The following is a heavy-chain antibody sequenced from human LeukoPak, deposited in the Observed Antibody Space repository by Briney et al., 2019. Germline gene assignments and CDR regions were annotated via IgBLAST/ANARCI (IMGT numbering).Heavy chain of an antibody. CDR2: MNPNSGNT. Sequence: ASVKVSCKASGYTFTSYDINWVRQATGQGLEWMGWMNPNSGNTGYAQKFQGRVTMTRNTPISTAYMELSSLRSEDTAVYYCARGLYSSGWYSWFDPWGQGTLVTVSS. V-gene: IGHV1-8*01. D-gene: IGHD6-19*01. CDR1: GYTFTSYD. CDR3: ARGLYSSGWYSWFDP. J-gene: IGHJ5*02.